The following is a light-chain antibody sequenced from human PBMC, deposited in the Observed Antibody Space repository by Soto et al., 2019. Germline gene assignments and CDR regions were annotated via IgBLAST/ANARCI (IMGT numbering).Light chain of an antibody. Sequence: EIVMTQSPDTLSVSPGERATLSCRASQSVSSNLAWYQQKPVQAPRLLIYGASTRATGIPARFSGSGSGTEFTLTISSLQSEDFAVYYCQQYDNWPPSNFGQGTRLEIK. V-gene: IGKV3-15*01. CDR1: QSVSSN. CDR2: GAS. CDR3: QQYDNWPPSN. J-gene: IGKJ5*01.